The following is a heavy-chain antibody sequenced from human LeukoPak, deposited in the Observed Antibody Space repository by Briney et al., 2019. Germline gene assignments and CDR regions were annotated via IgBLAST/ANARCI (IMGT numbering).Heavy chain of an antibody. CDR1: GGSISSYY. D-gene: IGHD3-10*01. Sequence: SETLSLTCTVSGGSISSYYWSWIRQPPGKGLEWIGYIYYSGSTNYNPSLKSRVTISIDTSKNQFSLKLSSVTAADTAVYYCARGDDMVRGIRGNAFDIWGQGTMVTVSS. CDR3: ARGDDMVRGIRGNAFDI. J-gene: IGHJ3*02. CDR2: IYYSGST. V-gene: IGHV4-59*01.